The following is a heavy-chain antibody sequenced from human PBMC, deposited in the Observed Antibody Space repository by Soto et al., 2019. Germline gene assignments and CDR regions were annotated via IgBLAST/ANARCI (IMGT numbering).Heavy chain of an antibody. V-gene: IGHV3-23*01. CDR1: GFTFSSYA. D-gene: IGHD3-10*01. J-gene: IGHJ6*03. CDR3: AKAILWFGELRNYYYMDV. CDR2: ISGSDGST. Sequence: EVQLLESGGGLVQPGGSLRLSCAASGFTFSSYAMSWVRQAPGKGLEWVSAISGSDGSTYYADSVKGRFTISRDNSKNTLYLQMNSLRAEDTAVYYCAKAILWFGELRNYYYMDVWGKGTTVTVSS.